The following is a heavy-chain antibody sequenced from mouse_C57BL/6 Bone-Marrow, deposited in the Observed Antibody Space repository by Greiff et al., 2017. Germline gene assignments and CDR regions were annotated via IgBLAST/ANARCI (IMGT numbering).Heavy chain of an antibody. CDR2: IFPGSGST. D-gene: IGHD3-2*02. Sequence: QVQLQQSGPELVKPGASVKISCKASGYTFTDYYINWVKQRPGQGLEWIGWIFPGSGSTYYNEKFKGKATLTVDKSSSTAYILLSRLTAEDSAVYFGSRWEAQGIDYWGQGTSVTVSS. J-gene: IGHJ4*01. CDR1: GYTFTDYY. CDR3: SRWEAQGIDY. V-gene: IGHV1-75*01.